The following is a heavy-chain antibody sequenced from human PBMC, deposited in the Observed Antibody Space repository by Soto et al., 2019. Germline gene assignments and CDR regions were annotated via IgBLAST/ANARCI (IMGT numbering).Heavy chain of an antibody. CDR2: VQISGHS. Sequence: SETLSLTCTLSGGSVRAPDWWNWVRQSPDKGLEWIAEVQISGHSNYNPSLRSRVSVSIDSSKNQFYLNLNSVTAADTAIYYCARVRQGCSANNCYFDPWGQGTQVTVSS. CDR1: GGSVRAPDW. V-gene: IGHV4-4*02. J-gene: IGHJ5*01. D-gene: IGHD1-1*01. CDR3: ARVRQGCSANNCYFDP.